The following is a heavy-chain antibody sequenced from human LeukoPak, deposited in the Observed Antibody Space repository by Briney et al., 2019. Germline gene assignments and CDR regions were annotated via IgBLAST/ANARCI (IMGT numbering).Heavy chain of an antibody. J-gene: IGHJ5*02. V-gene: IGHV1-2*02. CDR3: ARDPPGHDYGDP. CDR1: GYTFTGYY. CDR2: INPSSGGT. D-gene: IGHD4-17*01. Sequence: ASVKVSCKASGYTFTGYYMHWVRQAPGQGLEWMGWINPSSGGTNYAQKFQGRVTMTRDTSISTAYMELSRLRSDDTAVYYCARDPPGHDYGDPWGQGTLVTVSS.